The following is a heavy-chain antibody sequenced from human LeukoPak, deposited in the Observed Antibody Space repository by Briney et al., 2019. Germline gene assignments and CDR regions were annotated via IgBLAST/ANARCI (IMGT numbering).Heavy chain of an antibody. D-gene: IGHD2-15*01. V-gene: IGHV4-30-4*01. CDR2: IYYSGST. J-gene: IGHJ4*02. CDR1: GGSISSGDYY. Sequence: PSETLSLTCTVSGGSISSGDYYWSWIRQPPGKGLEWIGYIYYSGSTYYNPSLKSRVTISVDTSKNQFSLKLSSVTAAGTAVYYCARAGSSYHHFVYWGQGTLVTVSS. CDR3: ARAGSSYHHFVY.